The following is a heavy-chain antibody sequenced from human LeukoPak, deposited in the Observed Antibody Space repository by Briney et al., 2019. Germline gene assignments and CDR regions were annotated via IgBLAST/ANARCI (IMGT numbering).Heavy chain of an antibody. Sequence: SQTLSLTCTVSGGSISSDNYSWSWIRQPAGKGLEWIGRVYASGSTNYNPSLKSRVTISVDTSKKQFSLRLSSVTAEDTAVYYCTTSHYSSGWYGVDYWGQGTLVTVSS. CDR3: TTSHYSSGWYGVDY. V-gene: IGHV4-61*02. J-gene: IGHJ4*02. CDR1: GGSISSDNYS. D-gene: IGHD6-19*01. CDR2: VYASGST.